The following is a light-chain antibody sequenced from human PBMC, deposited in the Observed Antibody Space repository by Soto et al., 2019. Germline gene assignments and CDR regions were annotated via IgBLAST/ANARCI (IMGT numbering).Light chain of an antibody. CDR1: QSVSSSY. Sequence: EIVLTQSPGTLSLSPGERATLSCRASQSVSSSYLAWYQQKPGQAPRLLIYDASSRATGIPDRFSGSGSGTDFTLTISRLDPEDFAVYYCQQYSSHLGFGQGTKVEI. J-gene: IGKJ1*01. V-gene: IGKV3-20*01. CDR3: QQYSSHLG. CDR2: DAS.